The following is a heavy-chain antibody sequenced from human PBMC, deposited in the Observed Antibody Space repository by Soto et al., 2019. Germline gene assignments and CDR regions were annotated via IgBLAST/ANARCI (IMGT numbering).Heavy chain of an antibody. J-gene: IGHJ6*03. D-gene: IGHD2-2*01. CDR3: ARDQLFIVVVPAANEYYYYYYMDV. V-gene: IGHV3-7*01. CDR2: IKQDGSEK. CDR1: GFTFSSYW. Sequence: PGGSLRLSFAASGFTFSSYWMSWVRQAPRKGLEWVANIKQDGSEKYYVDSVKGRFTISRDNAKNSLYLQMNSLRAEDTAVYYCARDQLFIVVVPAANEYYYYYYMDVWGNGTRVTFSS.